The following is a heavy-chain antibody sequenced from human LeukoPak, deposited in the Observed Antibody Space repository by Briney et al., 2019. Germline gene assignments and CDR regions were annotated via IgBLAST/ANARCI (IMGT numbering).Heavy chain of an antibody. CDR3: AKDLTAKLRYFDWLTDY. CDR2: ISYDGSNK. D-gene: IGHD3-9*01. CDR1: GFTFSSYG. V-gene: IGHV3-30*18. Sequence: GGSLRLSCAASGFTFSSYGMHWVRQAPGKGLEWVAVISYDGSNKYYADSVKGRFTISRDNSKNTLYLQMNSLRAEDTAVYYRAKDLTAKLRYFDWLTDYWGQGTLVTVSS. J-gene: IGHJ4*02.